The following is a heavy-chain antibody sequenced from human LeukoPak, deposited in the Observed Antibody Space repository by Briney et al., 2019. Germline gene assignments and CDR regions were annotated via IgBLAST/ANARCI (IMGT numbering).Heavy chain of an antibody. CDR2: ISYDGSNK. CDR1: GFTFSSYA. D-gene: IGHD3-22*01. V-gene: IGHV3-30-3*01. J-gene: IGHJ4*02. CDR3: AREDDSSGTPSDY. Sequence: PGGSLRLSCAASGFTFSSYAMHWVRQAPGKGLEWVAVISYDGSNKYYADSVKGRFTISRDNSKNTLYLQMNSLRAEDTAVYYCAREDDSSGTPSDYWGQGTLVTVSS.